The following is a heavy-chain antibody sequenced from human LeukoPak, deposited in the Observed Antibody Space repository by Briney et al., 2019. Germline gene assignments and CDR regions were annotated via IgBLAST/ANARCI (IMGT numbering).Heavy chain of an antibody. CDR3: AGGGSTTTYHYFYYMDV. CDR1: GYSISNGYY. Sequence: SETLSLTCTVSGYSISNGYYWVWIRPPPGKGLEWIGSIYLTGSTYYNPSLKSRVTISMDTSNNQLSLNLSSVNAADTAVYYCAGGGSTTTYHYFYYMDVWGKGTTVTVSS. V-gene: IGHV4-38-2*02. D-gene: IGHD2/OR15-2a*01. CDR2: IYLTGST. J-gene: IGHJ6*03.